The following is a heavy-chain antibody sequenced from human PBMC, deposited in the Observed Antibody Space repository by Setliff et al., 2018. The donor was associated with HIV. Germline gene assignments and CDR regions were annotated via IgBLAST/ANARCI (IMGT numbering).Heavy chain of an antibody. V-gene: IGHV4-34*01. CDR2: VNHSGSA. J-gene: IGHJ5*02. CDR3: ARGLQSWGSAGPNWFDP. D-gene: IGHD7-27*01. CDR1: GESFSDYS. Sequence: PSETLSLTCAVYGESFSDYSWTWIRQPPGKGLEWIGDVNHSGSANYNPSLKSRVTISVDTSKNQFSLKLTSVTAADTAVYYCARGLQSWGSAGPNWFDPWGQGTLVTVSS.